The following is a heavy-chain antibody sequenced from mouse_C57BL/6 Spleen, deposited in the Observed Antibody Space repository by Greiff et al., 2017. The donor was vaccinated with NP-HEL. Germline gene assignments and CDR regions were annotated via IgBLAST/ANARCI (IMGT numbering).Heavy chain of an antibody. CDR3: ARDYDYGSSYVFAY. Sequence: VQLQQSGPELVKPGASVKISCKASGYAFSSSWMNWVKQRPGKGLEWIGRIYPGDGDTNYNGKFKGKATLTADKSSSTAYMKHSSLTSEDSAVYFCARDYDYGSSYVFAYWGQGTLVTVSA. CDR1: GYAFSSSW. CDR2: IYPGDGDT. J-gene: IGHJ3*01. V-gene: IGHV1-82*01. D-gene: IGHD1-1*01.